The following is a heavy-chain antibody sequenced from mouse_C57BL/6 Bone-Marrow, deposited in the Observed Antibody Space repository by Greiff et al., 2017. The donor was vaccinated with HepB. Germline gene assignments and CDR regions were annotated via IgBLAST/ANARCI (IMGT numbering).Heavy chain of an antibody. V-gene: IGHV5-4*01. CDR2: ISDGGSYT. Sequence: EVQGVESGGGLVKPGGSLKLSCAASGFTFSSYAMSWVRQTPEKRLEWVATISDGGSYTYYPDNVKGRFTISRDNAKNNLYLQMSHLKSEDTAMYYCARDSGEDYWGQGTTLTVSS. J-gene: IGHJ2*01. D-gene: IGHD3-1*01. CDR1: GFTFSSYA. CDR3: ARDSGEDY.